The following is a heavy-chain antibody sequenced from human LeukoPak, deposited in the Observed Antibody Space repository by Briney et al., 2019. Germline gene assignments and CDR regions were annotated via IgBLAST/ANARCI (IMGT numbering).Heavy chain of an antibody. CDR2: IWYDGSNK. CDR3: AKEGSSGYYYFDY. Sequence: GRSLRLSCAASGFTFSSYGMHWVRQAPGKGLEWVAVIWYDGSNKYYADSVKGRFTISRDNSKNTLYLQMNSLRAEDTAVYYCAKEGSSGYYYFDYWGQGTLVTVSS. J-gene: IGHJ4*02. V-gene: IGHV3-33*06. D-gene: IGHD3-22*01. CDR1: GFTFSSYG.